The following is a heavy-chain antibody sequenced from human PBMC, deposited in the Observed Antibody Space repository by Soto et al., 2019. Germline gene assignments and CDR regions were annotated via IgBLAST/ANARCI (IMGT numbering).Heavy chain of an antibody. V-gene: IGHV1-2*04. J-gene: IGHJ6*02. Sequence: GASVKVSCKASGYTFTGYYMHWVRQAPGQGLEWMGWINPNSGGTNYAQKFQGWVTMTRDTSISTAYMELSRLRSDDTAVYYCARAYSNPNYYYYFYGMDFWGQGTTVTVSS. CDR2: INPNSGGT. CDR1: GYTFTGYY. CDR3: ARAYSNPNYYYYFYGMDF. D-gene: IGHD4-4*01.